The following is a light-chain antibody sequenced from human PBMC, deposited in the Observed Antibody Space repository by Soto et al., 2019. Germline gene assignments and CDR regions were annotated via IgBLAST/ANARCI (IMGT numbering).Light chain of an antibody. CDR1: QSVSRSY. J-gene: IGKJ5*01. CDR3: QQYNNWPS. V-gene: IGKV3D-15*01. Sequence: EIVLSQSPATLSLSPGDRATLSCGASQSVSRSYLAWYQQKPGLAPRLIIYDASTRATGIPARFRGSGSGTEFTLTISSLQSEDFAVYYCQQYNNWPSFGQGTRLEIK. CDR2: DAS.